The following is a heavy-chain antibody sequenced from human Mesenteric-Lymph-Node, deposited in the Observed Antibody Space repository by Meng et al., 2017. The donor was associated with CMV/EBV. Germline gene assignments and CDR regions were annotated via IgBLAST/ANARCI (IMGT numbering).Heavy chain of an antibody. CDR1: GYTFTSYA. J-gene: IGHJ4*02. D-gene: IGHD5-12*01. V-gene: IGHV1-3*01. CDR2: INAGNGNT. CDR3: ARVQYSGYDLVY. Sequence: SCKASGYTFTSYAMHWLRQAPGQRLEWMGWINAGNGNTKYSQKFQGRVTITRDTSASTAYMELSSLRSEDTAVYYCARVQYSGYDLVYWGQGTLVTVSS.